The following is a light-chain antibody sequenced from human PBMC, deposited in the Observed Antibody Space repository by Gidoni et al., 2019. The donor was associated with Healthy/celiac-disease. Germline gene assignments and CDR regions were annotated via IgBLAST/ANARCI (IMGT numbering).Light chain of an antibody. CDR3: QQSYSTLPYT. V-gene: IGKV1-39*01. CDR2: AAS. J-gene: IGKJ2*01. Sequence: IQMTQSPSSLSASVGDRVTITCRASQSISSYLNWYQQKPGKAPKLLIYAASSLQSGVPSRCSGSGSGTDFTITISSLQPEDFATYYCQQSYSTLPYTFXQXTKLEIK. CDR1: QSISSY.